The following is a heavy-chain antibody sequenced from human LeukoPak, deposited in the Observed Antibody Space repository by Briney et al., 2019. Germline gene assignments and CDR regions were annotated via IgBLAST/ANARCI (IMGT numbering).Heavy chain of an antibody. D-gene: IGHD1-26*01. CDR1: GYTFTGYY. V-gene: IGHV1-2*02. CDR3: ARDPIGGSYSGFDY. J-gene: IGHJ4*02. Sequence: ASVKVSCKASGYTFTGYYMHWVRQAPGQGLEWMGWINPNSGGTNYAQKFQGRVTMTRDTSISTAYMELSRLRSDDTAVYYCARDPIGGSYSGFDYWGQGTLVTVSS. CDR2: INPNSGGT.